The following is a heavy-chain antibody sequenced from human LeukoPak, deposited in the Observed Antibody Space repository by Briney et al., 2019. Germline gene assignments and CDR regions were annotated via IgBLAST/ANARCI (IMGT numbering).Heavy chain of an antibody. V-gene: IGHV3-48*01. CDR3: ARDPYGSGTPV. J-gene: IGHJ6*02. Sequence: GGSLRLSCAASGFTFSSYSMNLVRQAPGKGLEWVSYISSSSSTIYYADSVKGRFTISRDNAKNSLYLQMNSLRAEDTAVYYCARDPYGSGTPVWGQGTTVTVSS. CDR2: ISSSSSTI. D-gene: IGHD3-10*01. CDR1: GFTFSSYS.